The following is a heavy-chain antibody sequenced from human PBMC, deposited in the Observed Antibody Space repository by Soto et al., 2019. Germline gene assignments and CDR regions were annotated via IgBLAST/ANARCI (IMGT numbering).Heavy chain of an antibody. Sequence: EVQLVESGGGLVQPGGSLRLSCAASGFTFSGSWMHWVRQAPGKGLVWVSRINGDGSGTSYADFVKGRFTISRDDAKNTLFLQMSGLRAEVTAVYYCARGIFGSGTANDYWGQGTLVTVSS. CDR2: INGDGSGT. CDR1: GFTFSGSW. CDR3: ARGIFGSGTANDY. V-gene: IGHV3-74*01. D-gene: IGHD3-10*01. J-gene: IGHJ4*02.